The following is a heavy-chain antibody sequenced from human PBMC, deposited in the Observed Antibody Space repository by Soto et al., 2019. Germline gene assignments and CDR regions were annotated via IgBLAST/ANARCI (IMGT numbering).Heavy chain of an antibody. V-gene: IGHV4-31*03. D-gene: IGHD2-15*01. CDR1: GGSITTGGYY. CDR3: ARTKCSGGSCYSWSLDY. Sequence: SETLSLTCTVSGGSITTGGYYWSWIRQLPGKGLEWIGHRYYSESTYYNPSLKSRVSISLDTSKNQFSLKLSFVTAADTAMYYCARTKCSGGSCYSWSLDYWAREPRSPSP. J-gene: IGHJ4*02. CDR2: RYYSEST.